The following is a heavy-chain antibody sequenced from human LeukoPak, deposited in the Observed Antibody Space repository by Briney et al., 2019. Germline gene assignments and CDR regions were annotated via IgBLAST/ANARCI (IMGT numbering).Heavy chain of an antibody. CDR2: IYYTGST. CDR3: ARGGNYWPQWWFDP. D-gene: IGHD1-26*01. V-gene: IGHV4-59*01. Sequence: SETPSLTCTVSGGSISSYYWNWIRQPPGKGLEWIGYIYYTGSTSYNPSLKSRVTMSLDASKNQFSLELNSVTPADTAVYYCARGGNYWPQWWFDPWGRGTLVSVSS. CDR1: GGSISSYY. J-gene: IGHJ5*02.